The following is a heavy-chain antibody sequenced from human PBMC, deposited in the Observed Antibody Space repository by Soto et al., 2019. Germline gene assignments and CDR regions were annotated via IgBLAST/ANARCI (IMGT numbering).Heavy chain of an antibody. V-gene: IGHV3-53*01. J-gene: IGHJ3*01. CDR3: AIWYEREHAYDV. CDR1: GFTISGKKY. CDR2: LYDVDGS. Sequence: DVQLVESGGGLIQPGGSLRLSCVAFGFTISGKKYVAWVRQAPGKGLEWVSALYDVDGSFYADSVKGRFTTSSDSSKTTVYLQMDDLRPDYTAVYYCAIWYEREHAYDVWGQGTTVTVSS. D-gene: IGHD1-1*01.